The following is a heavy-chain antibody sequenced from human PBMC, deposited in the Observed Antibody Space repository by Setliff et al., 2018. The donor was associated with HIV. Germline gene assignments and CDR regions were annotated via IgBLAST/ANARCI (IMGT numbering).Heavy chain of an antibody. CDR3: ARFPDYYDSSLYYYYGMDV. Sequence: PSETLSLTCTVSGVSISSHYWNWIRQPPGKGLEWTGTIYYSGSTKYNPSLKSRVTISVDTSKNQFSLKLRPVTAADTAVYYCARFPDYYDSSLYYYYGMDVWGQGTTVTVSS. J-gene: IGHJ6*02. D-gene: IGHD3-22*01. CDR1: GVSISSHY. V-gene: IGHV4-59*11. CDR2: IYYSGST.